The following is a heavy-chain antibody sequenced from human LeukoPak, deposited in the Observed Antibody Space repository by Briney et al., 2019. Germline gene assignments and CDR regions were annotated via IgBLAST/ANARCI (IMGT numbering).Heavy chain of an antibody. Sequence: SETLSLTCTVSGGSISSYYWSWIRQPAGKGLEWIGRIYTSGSTNYNPSLKSRVTMSVDTSKNQVSLKLSSVTAADTALYYCARAGGYCSSTSCHVPGYYYYMAVWGKGTTVTVSS. D-gene: IGHD2-2*03. CDR2: IYTSGST. V-gene: IGHV4-4*07. J-gene: IGHJ6*03. CDR1: GGSISSYY. CDR3: ARAGGYCSSTSCHVPGYYYYMAV.